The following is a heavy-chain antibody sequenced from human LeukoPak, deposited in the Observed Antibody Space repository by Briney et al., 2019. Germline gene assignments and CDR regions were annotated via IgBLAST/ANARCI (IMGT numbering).Heavy chain of an antibody. CDR3: ARDLRFYGMDV. CDR1: GFTFSSYD. CDR2: IGTAGDT. D-gene: IGHD5/OR15-5a*01. Sequence: GGSLRLSCAASGFTFSSYDMHWVRQATGKGLEGGSAIGTAGDTYYTGSVKGRFTIYRENTKTSLYLQMNSLRAAATAVYYCARDLRFYGMDVWGQGTTVTVSS. V-gene: IGHV3-13*01. J-gene: IGHJ6*02.